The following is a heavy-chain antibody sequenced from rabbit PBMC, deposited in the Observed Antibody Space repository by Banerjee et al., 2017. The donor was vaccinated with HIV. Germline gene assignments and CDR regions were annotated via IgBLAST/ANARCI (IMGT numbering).Heavy chain of an antibody. CDR2: INTSSGNT. CDR3: ARDAGSYAYIDGYFNL. V-gene: IGHV1S45*01. D-gene: IGHD6-1*01. CDR1: GFTLSTYW. Sequence: QEQLEESGGDLVKPGASLTLTCTASGFTLSTYWMCWVRQAPGKGLEWIGCINTSSGNTVYASWAKGRFTISKTSSTTVTLQMTSLTAADTATYFCARDAGSYAYIDGYFNLWGPGTLVTVS. J-gene: IGHJ4*01.